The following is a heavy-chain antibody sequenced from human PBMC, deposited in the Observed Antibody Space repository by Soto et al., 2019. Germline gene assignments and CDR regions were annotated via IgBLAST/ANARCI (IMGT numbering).Heavy chain of an antibody. CDR1: GFSLSTSGVG. V-gene: IGHV2-5*02. D-gene: IGHD2-15*01. CDR2: IYWDDDK. CDR3: AHRQDRYCSGGSCPLFDY. J-gene: IGHJ4*02. Sequence: QITLKESGPTLVKPTQTLTLTCTFSGFSLSTSGVGVGWIRQPPGKALEWLALIYWDDDKRYRSSLKSRLTITKDTSKNQVVLTMTNMDPLDTATYYCAHRQDRYCSGGSCPLFDYWGQGILVTVSS.